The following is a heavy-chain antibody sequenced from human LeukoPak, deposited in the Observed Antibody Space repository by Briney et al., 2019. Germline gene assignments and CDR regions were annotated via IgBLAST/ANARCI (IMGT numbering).Heavy chain of an antibody. CDR2: ISYDGSNK. CDR1: GFTFSSYG. J-gene: IGHJ4*02. CDR3: AKGGSSDY. Sequence: GGSLRLPCAASGFTFSSYGMHWVRQAPGKGLEWVAVISYDGSNKYYADSVKGRFTISRDNSKNTLYLQMNSLRAEDTAVYYCAKGGSSDYWGQGTLVTVSS. V-gene: IGHV3-30*18. D-gene: IGHD3-16*01.